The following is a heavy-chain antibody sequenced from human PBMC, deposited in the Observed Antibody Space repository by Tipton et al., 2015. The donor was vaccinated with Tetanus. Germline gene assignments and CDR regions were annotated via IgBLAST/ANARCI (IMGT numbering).Heavy chain of an antibody. CDR2: IKSKTDGGTT. D-gene: IGHD3-22*01. CDR1: GFTFSIAW. Sequence: SLRLSCAASGFTFSIAWMSWVRQAPGKGLEWVGRIKSKTDGGTTDYAAPVKGRFTISRDDSKNTLYLQMNSLKTEDTAVYYCTIRITMIVGDAFDIWGQGTMVTVSS. CDR3: TIRITMIVGDAFDI. J-gene: IGHJ3*02. V-gene: IGHV3-15*01.